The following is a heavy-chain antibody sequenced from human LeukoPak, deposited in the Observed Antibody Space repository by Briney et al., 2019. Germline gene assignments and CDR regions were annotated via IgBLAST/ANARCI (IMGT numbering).Heavy chain of an antibody. J-gene: IGHJ6*02. V-gene: IGHV3-11*01. CDR3: ATLHFYAMGV. CDR2: ISGSGANT. CDR1: GLRFSDQY. Sequence: GGSLRLSCAVSGLRFSDQYMIWIRQTPGKGLEWVSFISGSGANTFYADSMKGRFTISKDNTKNSLFLQVNSLRAEDTAIYYCATLHFYAMGVWGQGTTVTVSS.